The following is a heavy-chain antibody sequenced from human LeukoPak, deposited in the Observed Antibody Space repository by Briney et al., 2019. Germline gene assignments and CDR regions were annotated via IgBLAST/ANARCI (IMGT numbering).Heavy chain of an antibody. CDR3: ARDGGYGSGTYQFDY. Sequence: PSETLSLTCTVSGGSISSGGYYWSWIRQHPGKGLEWIGYIYYSGSTQYNPSLKSRITISVDTSKNQFSLKLSSVTAADTAIYYCARDGGYGSGTYQFDYWGQGTLVTVSS. CDR1: GGSISSGGYY. D-gene: IGHD3-10*01. CDR2: IYYSGST. V-gene: IGHV4-31*03. J-gene: IGHJ4*02.